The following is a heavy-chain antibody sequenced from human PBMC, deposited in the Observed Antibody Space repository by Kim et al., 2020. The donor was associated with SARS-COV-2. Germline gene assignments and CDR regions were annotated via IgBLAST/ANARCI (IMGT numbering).Heavy chain of an antibody. V-gene: IGHV4-34*01. CDR2: INHSGST. D-gene: IGHD3-10*01. CDR3: ARGADVRIIMLPVDETHRAAFDI. J-gene: IGHJ3*02. CDR1: GGSFSGNN. Sequence: SETLSLTCGVYGGSFSGNNWSWIRQPPGKGLEWIGEINHSGSTTYKTSLKSRVTISVETSKNQVSLKLTSVTAADTAVYYCARGADVRIIMLPVDETHRAAFDIWGQGTMVTVSS.